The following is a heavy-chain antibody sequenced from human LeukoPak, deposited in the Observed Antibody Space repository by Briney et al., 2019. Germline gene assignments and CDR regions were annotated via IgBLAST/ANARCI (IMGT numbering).Heavy chain of an antibody. V-gene: IGHV4-59*08. J-gene: IGHJ4*02. D-gene: IGHD3-22*01. Sequence: SETLSLTCTVSGGSISSYYWSWIRQPPGKGLEWIGYIYYSGSTNCNPSLKSRVTISVDTSKNQFSLKLSSVTAADTAVYYCARTRFTYYYDSSNGGGYYFDYWGQGTLVTVSS. CDR2: IYYSGST. CDR1: GGSISSYY. CDR3: ARTRFTYYYDSSNGGGYYFDY.